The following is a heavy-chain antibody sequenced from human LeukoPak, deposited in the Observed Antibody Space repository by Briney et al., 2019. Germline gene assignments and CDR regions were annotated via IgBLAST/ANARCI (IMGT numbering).Heavy chain of an antibody. CDR1: EFTLTTYA. V-gene: IGHV3-23*01. D-gene: IGHD2-21*02. CDR3: AKDRGDYRVRYFFDY. Sequence: GGSLRLSCAASEFTLTTYAMSWVRQAPGKGLEWVSVISGSGGDTYYADSVKGRFTISRDSSKNTVYLQMNSLRAEDTAVYYCAKDRGDYRVRYFFDYWGQGTLVTVSS. J-gene: IGHJ4*02. CDR2: ISGSGGDT.